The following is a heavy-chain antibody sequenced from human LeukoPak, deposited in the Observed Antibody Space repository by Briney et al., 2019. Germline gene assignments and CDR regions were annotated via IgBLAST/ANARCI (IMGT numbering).Heavy chain of an antibody. Sequence: PSETLSLTCTVSGGSISNYYWNWIRQPPGKGLEWIGYIYYSGSTNYNPSLKSRVTISVDTPDNHFSLKLSSVTAADTAVYYCARADYYGSGSYWGFDYWGQGTLVTVSS. V-gene: IGHV4-59*01. D-gene: IGHD3-10*01. CDR1: GGSISNYY. CDR3: ARADYYGSGSYWGFDY. J-gene: IGHJ4*02. CDR2: IYYSGST.